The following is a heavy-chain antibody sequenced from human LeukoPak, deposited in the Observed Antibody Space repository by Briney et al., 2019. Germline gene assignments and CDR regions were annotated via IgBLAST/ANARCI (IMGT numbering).Heavy chain of an antibody. CDR2: INPNSGGT. CDR1: GYTFTGYY. Sequence: ASVKVSCKASGYTFTGYYMHWVRQAPGQGLEWMGWINPNSGGTNYAQKFQGRVTMTRDTSNSTAYMELSRLRSDDTAVYYCARVPMVRGVIMGNHFDYWGQGALVTVSS. J-gene: IGHJ4*02. V-gene: IGHV1-2*02. CDR3: ARVPMVRGVIMGNHFDY. D-gene: IGHD3-10*01.